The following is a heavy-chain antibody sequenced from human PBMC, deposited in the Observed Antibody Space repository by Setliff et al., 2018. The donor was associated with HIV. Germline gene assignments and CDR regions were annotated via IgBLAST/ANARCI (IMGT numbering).Heavy chain of an antibody. D-gene: IGHD2-15*01. CDR2: ISWRSTYI. CDR3: SMSHGIGNYYMDG. CDR1: GFTFSSYC. Sequence: PSETLSLSCAASGFTFSSYCMNWVRQAPGKGLEWISSISWRSTYIYYSDSVKGRFTISRDDAEKSLFLQLDSLRDEDTAVYYCSMSHGIGNYYMDGWGPGTTVTVSS. J-gene: IGHJ6*03. V-gene: IGHV3-21*01.